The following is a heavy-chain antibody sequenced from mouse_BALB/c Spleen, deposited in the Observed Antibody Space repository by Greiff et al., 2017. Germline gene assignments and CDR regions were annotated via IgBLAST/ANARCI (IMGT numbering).Heavy chain of an antibody. CDR3: ARHSLITTVVGRYFDY. V-gene: IGHV5-6-2*01. CDR2: INSNGGST. CDR1: GFTFSSYY. Sequence: EGKLVESGGGLVKLGGSLKLSCAASGFTFSSYYMSWVRQTPEKRLELVAAINSNGGSTYYPDTVKGRFTISRDNAKNTLYLQMSSLKSEDTALYYCARHSLITTVVGRYFDYWGQGTTLTVSS. D-gene: IGHD1-1*01. J-gene: IGHJ2*01.